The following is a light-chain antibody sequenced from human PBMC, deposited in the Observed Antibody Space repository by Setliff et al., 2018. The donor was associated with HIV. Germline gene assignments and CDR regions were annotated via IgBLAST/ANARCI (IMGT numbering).Light chain of an antibody. J-gene: IGLJ2*01. CDR3: AAWDTRLSGII. Sequence: QSVLTQPPSVSAAPGQKVTISCSGSSSNIANNYVSWYQQLPGTAPKLLIYDNDKRPSGIPDRFSGSKSGTSATLGISGLQTGDEADYYCAAWDTRLSGIIFGGGTQLTVL. CDR2: DND. CDR1: SSNIANNY. V-gene: IGLV1-51*01.